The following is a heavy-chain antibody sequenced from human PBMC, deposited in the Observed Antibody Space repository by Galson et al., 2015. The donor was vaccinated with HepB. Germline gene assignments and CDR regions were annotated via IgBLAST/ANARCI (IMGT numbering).Heavy chain of an antibody. CDR3: AREGSSSWYNAFDI. V-gene: IGHV1-3*01. CDR2: INAGNGNT. J-gene: IGHJ3*02. D-gene: IGHD6-13*01. Sequence: SVKVSCKASGYTFTSYAMHWVRQAPGQRLEWMGWINAGNGNTKYSQKFQGRVTITRDTSASTAYMELSSLRSEDTAVYYCAREGSSSWYNAFDIWGQGTMVTVSS. CDR1: GYTFTSYA.